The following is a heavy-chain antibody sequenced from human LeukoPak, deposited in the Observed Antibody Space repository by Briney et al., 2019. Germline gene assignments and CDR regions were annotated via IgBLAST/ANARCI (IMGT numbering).Heavy chain of an antibody. V-gene: IGHV5-10-1*01. CDR3: ARRARYHSSFPLDF. Sequence: GESLKISCKGSGFIFNTYWISWVRQMPGKGLEWMGIVDPTDSDVYYSPSFQGHVTISSDTSTSTVYLQWSSLKASDTAVYYCARRARYHSSFPLDFWGQGTQVIVSS. CDR1: GFIFNTYW. J-gene: IGHJ4*02. CDR2: VDPTDSDV. D-gene: IGHD6-13*01.